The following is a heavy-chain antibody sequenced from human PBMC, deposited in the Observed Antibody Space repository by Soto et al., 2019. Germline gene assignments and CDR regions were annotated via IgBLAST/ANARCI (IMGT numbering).Heavy chain of an antibody. CDR1: GGSITSVVDS. Sequence: PSDTLSLTCTVSGGSITSVVDSWTWIRQHPGKGLEWIGYINYIGNTYYNPSLKSRGFISVDTSKNQFSLSLSSVTAADTAVYYCAKVFGDCTDGSCYSVRYYYYGVDIWGPGTTVTVSS. V-gene: IGHV4-31*03. CDR3: AKVFGDCTDGSCYSVRYYYYGVDI. D-gene: IGHD2-15*01. J-gene: IGHJ6*02. CDR2: INYIGNT.